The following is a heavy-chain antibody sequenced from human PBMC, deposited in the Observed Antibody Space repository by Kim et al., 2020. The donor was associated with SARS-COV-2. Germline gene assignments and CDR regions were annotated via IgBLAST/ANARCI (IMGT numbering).Heavy chain of an antibody. CDR3: ARGRTLSLARPILDP. J-gene: IGHJ5*02. Sequence: SETLSLTCGVFGPSFNDYFWSWIRQSPGKGLEWIGEVKYSGSSNYNPSLRRRAAISIDTSNNYLFLRLTSVTAADTGLYYCARGRTLSLARPILDPWARG. CDR2: VKYSGSS. V-gene: IGHV4-34*01. D-gene: IGHD3-3*01. CDR1: GPSFNDYF.